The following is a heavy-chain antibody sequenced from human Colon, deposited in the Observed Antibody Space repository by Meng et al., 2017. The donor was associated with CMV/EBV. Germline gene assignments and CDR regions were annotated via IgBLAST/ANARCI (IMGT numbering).Heavy chain of an antibody. V-gene: IGHV3-11*01. J-gene: IGHJ6*02. D-gene: IGHD2/OR15-2a*01. CDR2: ITHSGANK. CDR1: GFAFSDYY. CDR3: ARDSNRLGRNYYYGLDV. Sequence: GESLKISCAASGFAFSDYYMGWMRQVPGQGLEWVSYITHSGANKFYADSVKGRFTISRDNAKNSLYLQMTSLRAEDAAVYYCARDSNRLGRNYYYGLDVWGQGTTVTVSS.